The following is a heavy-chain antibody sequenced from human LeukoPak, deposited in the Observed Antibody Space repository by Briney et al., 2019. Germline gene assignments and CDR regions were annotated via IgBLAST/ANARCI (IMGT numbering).Heavy chain of an antibody. Sequence: PGGSLRLSCAAAGFTFSSYAMSWVRQAPGKGLEWVSAISGSGGRTYYADSVKGRFTISRDNSKNTLYLQMNSLTAEDTAVYYCANPGASTFGGVIAWGQGTLVTVSS. CDR1: GFTFSSYA. J-gene: IGHJ5*02. V-gene: IGHV3-23*01. CDR3: ANPGASTFGGVIA. D-gene: IGHD3-16*01. CDR2: ISGSGGRT.